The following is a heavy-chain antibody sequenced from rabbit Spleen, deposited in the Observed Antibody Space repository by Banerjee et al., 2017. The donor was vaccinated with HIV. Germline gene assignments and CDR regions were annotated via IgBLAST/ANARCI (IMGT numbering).Heavy chain of an antibody. CDR3: ASSYGSIGGYLNL. D-gene: IGHD1-1*01. CDR1: GFSFSNKAV. Sequence: QEQLVESGGGLVKPEGSLKLSCTASGFSFSNKAVMCWVRQAPGKGLEWIACINAVTGKAVYASWAKGRSTFSKTSSTTVTLQMTSLPAADTATYFCASSYGSIGGYLNLWGQGTLVTVS. V-gene: IGHV1S45*01. J-gene: IGHJ4*01. CDR2: INAVTGKA.